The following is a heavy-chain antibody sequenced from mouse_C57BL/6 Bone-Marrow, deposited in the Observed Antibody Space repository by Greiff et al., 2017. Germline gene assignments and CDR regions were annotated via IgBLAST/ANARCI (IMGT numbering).Heavy chain of an antibody. J-gene: IGHJ3*01. CDR2: IYPRSGNT. V-gene: IGHV1-81*01. CDR3: ARGQLRLRFAD. D-gene: IGHD3-2*02. CDR1: GYTFTSYG. Sequence: VQLQESGAELARPGASVKLSCKASGYTFTSYGISWVKQRTGQGLEWIGEIYPRSGNTYYNEKFKGKATLTADKSSSTAYMELRSLTSEVSAVYFCARGQLRLRFADWGQGTLVTVSA.